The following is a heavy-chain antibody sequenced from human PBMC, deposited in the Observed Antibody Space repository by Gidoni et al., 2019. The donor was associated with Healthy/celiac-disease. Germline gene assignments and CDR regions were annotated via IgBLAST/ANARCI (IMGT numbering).Heavy chain of an antibody. V-gene: IGHV4-39*01. CDR3: ARPTPPLWWFDP. CDR1: GGSISSSSYY. CDR2: IYYSGST. J-gene: IGHJ5*02. Sequence: QLQLQESGPGLVKPSETLSLTCTVSGGSISSSSYYWGWIRQPPGKGLEWIGSIYYSGSTYYNPSLKSRVTISVDTSKNQFSLKLSSVTAADTAVYYCARPTPPLWWFDPWGQGTLVTVSS. D-gene: IGHD2-15*01.